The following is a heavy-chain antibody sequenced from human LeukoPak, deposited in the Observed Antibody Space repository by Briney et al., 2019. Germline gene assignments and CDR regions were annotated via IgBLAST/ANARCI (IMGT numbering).Heavy chain of an antibody. V-gene: IGHV4-34*01. CDR1: GGSFSGYY. CDR3: ARGRLDGYYFDY. D-gene: IGHD1-1*01. J-gene: IGHJ4*02. CDR2: IHYSGAT. Sequence: SETLSLTCVVYGGSFSGYYWTWIRRPPGKGLEWIGEIHYSGATSYKPSLKSRVTISGDTSKNQVSLNLRSVTAADTAVYYCARGRLDGYYFDYWGQGALATVSS.